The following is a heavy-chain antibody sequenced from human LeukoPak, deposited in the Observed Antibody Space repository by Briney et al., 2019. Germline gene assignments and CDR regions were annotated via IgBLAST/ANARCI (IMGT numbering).Heavy chain of an antibody. Sequence: PSQTLSLTCTVSGGSISSGSYYWSWIRQPAGKGLEWIGRIYTSGSTNYNPSLKSRVTISVDTSKNQFSLKLSSVTAADTAVYYCVAQYYDFWSGYYSGDDAFDIWGQGTMVTVSS. D-gene: IGHD3-3*01. CDR1: GGSISSGSYY. V-gene: IGHV4-61*02. CDR2: IYTSGST. CDR3: VAQYYDFWSGYYSGDDAFDI. J-gene: IGHJ3*02.